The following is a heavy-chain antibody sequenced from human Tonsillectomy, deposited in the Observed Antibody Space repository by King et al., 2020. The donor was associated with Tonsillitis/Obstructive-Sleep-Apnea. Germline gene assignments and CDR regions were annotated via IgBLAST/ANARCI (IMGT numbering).Heavy chain of an antibody. V-gene: IGHV4-34*01. Sequence: VQLQQWGAGLLKPSETLSLTCAVYGGSFSGYYWSWIRQPPGKGLEWIGEINHSGSTNYNPSLKSRVTISVDTSKNQFSLKLSSVTAADTAVYYCAREGIVVVVAATLMWFDPWGQGTLVTVSS. CDR1: GGSFSGYY. CDR2: INHSGST. D-gene: IGHD2-15*01. CDR3: AREGIVVVVAATLMWFDP. J-gene: IGHJ5*02.